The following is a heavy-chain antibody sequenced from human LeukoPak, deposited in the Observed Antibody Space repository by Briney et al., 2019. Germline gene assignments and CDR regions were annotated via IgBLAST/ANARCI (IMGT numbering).Heavy chain of an antibody. Sequence: SGPALVKPTQTLTLTCTFSGFSLRTGGMCVSWVRQPPGKALEWLARIDWDDDKYYNTSLRARLTISKGTSENQVVLTMTNMDPADTATYYCARTDSNGYYSDYWGQGTLVTVSS. CDR1: GFSLRTGGMC. CDR3: ARTDSNGYYSDY. CDR2: IDWDDDK. J-gene: IGHJ4*02. V-gene: IGHV2-70*11. D-gene: IGHD3-22*01.